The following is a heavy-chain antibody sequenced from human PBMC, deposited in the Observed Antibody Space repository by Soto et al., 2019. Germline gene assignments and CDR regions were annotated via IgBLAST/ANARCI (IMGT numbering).Heavy chain of an antibody. CDR3: ARVPSP. Sequence: SETLSLTCTVSGASVSSNNFYWTWIRHPPGRGLEWIGYIYSSGAAYFNPSLKSRVTISVDRSKNQFSLKLSSVTAADTAVYYCARVPSPWGQGTLVTVSS. CDR2: IYSSGAA. CDR1: GASVSSNNFY. J-gene: IGHJ5*02. V-gene: IGHV4-30-4*08.